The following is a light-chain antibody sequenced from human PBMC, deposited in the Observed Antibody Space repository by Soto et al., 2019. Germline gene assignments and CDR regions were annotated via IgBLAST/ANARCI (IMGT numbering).Light chain of an antibody. V-gene: IGLV2-14*01. CDR1: MRDVGAYNL. CDR2: EVR. Sequence: QSALTQPASVSGSPGQSITISCAGTMRDVGAYNLVSWYQQHPGRAPQLIIYEVRNRPSGISFRFSGSKSGNTASLTISGLQAEDEGTYYCSSYGGYNNVVFGTGTKLTVL. J-gene: IGLJ1*01. CDR3: SSYGGYNNVV.